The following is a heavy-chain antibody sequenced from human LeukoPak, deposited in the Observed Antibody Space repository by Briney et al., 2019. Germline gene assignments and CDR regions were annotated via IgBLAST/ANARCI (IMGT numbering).Heavy chain of an antibody. J-gene: IGHJ5*02. D-gene: IGHD3-10*01. V-gene: IGHV3-74*01. CDR3: ARASRGNWFDP. CDR1: GFPFSRYW. CDR2: IGDDGSST. Sequence: GGSLRLSCAASGFPFSRYWMHWVRQAPGKGLVRVSRIGDDGSSTAYGDSVKGRFTISRDNAKNTLYLQMNSLRAEDTAVYYCARASRGNWFDPWGQGTLVTVSS.